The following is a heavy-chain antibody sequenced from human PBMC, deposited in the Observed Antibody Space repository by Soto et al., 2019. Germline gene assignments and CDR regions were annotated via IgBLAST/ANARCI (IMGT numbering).Heavy chain of an antibody. CDR1: GDSVSSISAA. V-gene: IGHV6-1*01. CDR2: AYYRSKWYN. D-gene: IGHD6-19*01. CDR3: ARESAGTYYFDY. Sequence: SQTLSLTCAISGDSVSSISAAWNWIRQSPSRGLEWLGRAYYRSKWYNDCAVPVKSRITINPDTTKNQISLQVNSVAPEDTAVYYCARESAGTYYFDYWGQGTVVTVSS. J-gene: IGHJ4*02.